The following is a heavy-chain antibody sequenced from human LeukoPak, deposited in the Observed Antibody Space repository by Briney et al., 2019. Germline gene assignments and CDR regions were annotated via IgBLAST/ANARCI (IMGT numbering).Heavy chain of an antibody. D-gene: IGHD5-12*01. CDR2: IYYSGTT. CDR3: ARGTKTGNTGYDWNY. CDR1: GGSISGYY. V-gene: IGHV4-59*01. Sequence: SETLSLTCTVSGGSISGYYWSWIRQPPGEGREWIGCIYYSGTTSHNPSLRSRVNISVDPFSTEVSLMLSCVTAADTAVYYCARGTKTGNTGYDWNYWGQGSLVTVSS. J-gene: IGHJ4*02.